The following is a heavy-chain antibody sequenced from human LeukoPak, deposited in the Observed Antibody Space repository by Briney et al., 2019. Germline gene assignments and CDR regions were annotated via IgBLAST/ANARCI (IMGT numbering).Heavy chain of an antibody. CDR1: GFTFSSYA. V-gene: IGHV3-23*01. CDR3: VKDNSTIAAPANPLFDY. Sequence: GGSLRLSCAATGFTFSSYAVTWVRQAPGKGLEWVSGITGSGDTTFYADSVKGRFTISRDNSKNTLYLQMHSLRVEDTAVYYCVKDNSTIAAPANPLFDYWGQGVLVTVSS. J-gene: IGHJ4*02. D-gene: IGHD6-13*01. CDR2: ITGSGDTT.